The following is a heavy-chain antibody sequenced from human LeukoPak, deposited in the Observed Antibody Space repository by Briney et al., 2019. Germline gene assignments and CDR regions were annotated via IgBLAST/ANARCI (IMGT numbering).Heavy chain of an antibody. D-gene: IGHD3-10*01. CDR3: ARWAAGIRTFDY. J-gene: IGHJ4*02. CDR1: GGSINSYY. Sequence: PSETLSLTCTVSGGSINSYYWSWIRQPPGKGLEWIGYIYYSGTTNYNPSLKSRGTISVDASKNQFSLKLSSVTAADTAVYYCARWAAGIRTFDYWGQGTLVTVSS. CDR2: IYYSGTT. V-gene: IGHV4-59*08.